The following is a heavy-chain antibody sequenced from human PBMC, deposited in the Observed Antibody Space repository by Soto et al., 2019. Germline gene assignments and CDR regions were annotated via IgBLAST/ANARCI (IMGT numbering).Heavy chain of an antibody. V-gene: IGHV3-30*18. CDR2: TSYDGNNE. CDR1: GFTFSNYA. Sequence: PGGSLRLSCAASGFTFSNYAMHWVRQAPGKGLEWVALTSYDGNNEYNTDSVKGRFTISRDNSKNTLFLQMNSPRPEDTAVYYCAKDKGVFNWATSYFDYWGQGALVT. D-gene: IGHD1-1*01. CDR3: AKDKGVFNWATSYFDY. J-gene: IGHJ4*02.